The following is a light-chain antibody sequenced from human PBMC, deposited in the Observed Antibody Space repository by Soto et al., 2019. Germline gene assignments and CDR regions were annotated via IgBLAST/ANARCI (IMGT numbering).Light chain of an antibody. CDR3: VSYAGSHTWV. CDR1: SSDVDSYNL. CDR2: AVS. J-gene: IGLJ1*01. Sequence: QSALTQPRSVSGSPGQSVTISCTGISSDVDSYNLVSWYQQPPGTAPKLMYYAVSNRPSGVHGRFSWSKSGNTSSLNISGLQAEDEADYYCVSYAGSHTWVFGTGTKLTVL. V-gene: IGLV2-18*02.